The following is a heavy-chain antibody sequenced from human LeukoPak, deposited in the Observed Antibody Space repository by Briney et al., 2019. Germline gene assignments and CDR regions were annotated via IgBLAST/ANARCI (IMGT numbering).Heavy chain of an antibody. D-gene: IGHD2-2*01. Sequence: GGSLRLSCAASGFTFSSYAMTWVRQAPGKGLEWVSALSASGGTTYYADSVKGRFTTSRDNSKNTLYLHMNSLRAEDTAVYYCAKLPREYCSSSSCPNWFDTWGQGTLVTVSS. CDR3: AKLPREYCSSSSCPNWFDT. CDR2: LSASGGTT. CDR1: GFTFSSYA. J-gene: IGHJ5*02. V-gene: IGHV3-23*01.